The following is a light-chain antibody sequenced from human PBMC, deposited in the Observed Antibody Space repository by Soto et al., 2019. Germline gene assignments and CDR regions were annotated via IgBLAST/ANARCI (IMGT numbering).Light chain of an antibody. CDR3: QSYDSSLSAFYV. J-gene: IGLJ1*01. CDR1: SSNIGAGYD. CDR2: GNS. V-gene: IGLV1-40*01. Sequence: QSVLTQPPSGSGATGQRVTIYCTGSSSNIGAGYDVHWYQQLPGTAPKLLIYGNSNRPSGVPDRFSGSKSGTSASLAITGLQAEDEADYYCQSYDSSLSAFYVFGTGTKLTVL.